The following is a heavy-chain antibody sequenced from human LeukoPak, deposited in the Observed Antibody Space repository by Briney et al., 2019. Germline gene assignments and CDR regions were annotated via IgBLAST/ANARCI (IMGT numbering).Heavy chain of an antibody. CDR3: ARLPEMATKDY. J-gene: IGHJ4*02. D-gene: IGHD5-12*01. CDR1: GGSFSGYY. Sequence: PSETLSLTCAVYGGSFSGYYWSWIRQPPGKGLEWIGEINHSGSTNYNPSLKSRVTISVDTSKNQFSLKLSSVTAADTAVYYCARLPEMATKDYWGQGTLVTVSS. CDR2: INHSGST. V-gene: IGHV4-34*01.